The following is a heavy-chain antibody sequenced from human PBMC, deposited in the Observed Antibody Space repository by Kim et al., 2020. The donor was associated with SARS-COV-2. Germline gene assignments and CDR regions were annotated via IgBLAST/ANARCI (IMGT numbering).Heavy chain of an antibody. Sequence: GGSLRLSCAASGFTFSDYYMSWIRQAPGKGLEWVSYISSSGSTIYYADSVKGRFTISRDNAKNSLYLQMNSLRAEDTAVYYCARVDPYSSSFRYYYYYGMDVWGQGTTVTVSS. CDR2: ISSSGSTI. D-gene: IGHD6-6*01. J-gene: IGHJ6*02. CDR1: GFTFSDYY. CDR3: ARVDPYSSSFRYYYYYGMDV. V-gene: IGHV3-11*01.